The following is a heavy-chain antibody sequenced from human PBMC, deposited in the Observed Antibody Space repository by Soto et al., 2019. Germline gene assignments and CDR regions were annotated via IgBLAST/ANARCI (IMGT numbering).Heavy chain of an antibody. Sequence: ASVKVSCKASGYTFTSYAMHWVRQAPGQRLEWMGWINAGNGNTKYSQKFQGRVTITRDTSASTAYMELRSLRSDDTAVYYCAGTVFNDHGDYVPSSDFWGQGTLVTVSS. D-gene: IGHD4-17*01. J-gene: IGHJ4*01. CDR1: GYTFTSYA. CDR2: INAGNGNT. CDR3: AGTVFNDHGDYVPSSDF. V-gene: IGHV1-3*01.